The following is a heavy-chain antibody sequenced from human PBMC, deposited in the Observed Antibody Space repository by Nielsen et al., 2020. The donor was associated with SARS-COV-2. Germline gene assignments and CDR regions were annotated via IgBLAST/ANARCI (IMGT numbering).Heavy chain of an antibody. CDR1: GFSFISHW. Sequence: GGSLRLSCAASGFSFISHWMSWVRQVPGKGLEWVAEIDPDGSDKVYVDPVKGRFTISRDNAKKSMSLQMNNLRVEDTAVYYCARDWSRAFDVWGQGTMVTVSS. D-gene: IGHD2-8*02. J-gene: IGHJ3*01. V-gene: IGHV3-7*01. CDR3: ARDWSRAFDV. CDR2: IDPDGSDK.